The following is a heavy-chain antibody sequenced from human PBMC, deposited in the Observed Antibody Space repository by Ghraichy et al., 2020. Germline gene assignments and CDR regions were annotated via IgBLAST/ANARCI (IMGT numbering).Heavy chain of an antibody. CDR1: GDSIDRRVYY. J-gene: IGHJ4*02. V-gene: IGHV4-61*08. D-gene: IGHD2-15*01. CDR3: VRMYPIGGVCYFAY. CDR2: IFYSGSN. Sequence: SETLSLTCSVSGDSIDRRVYYRSWVRQSTQRGLEWIGLIFYSGSNTSNPHFANSVTLSLDTSKNQFHLDLKSITAADAATYYCVRMYPIGGVCYFAYWGERILVVVSS.